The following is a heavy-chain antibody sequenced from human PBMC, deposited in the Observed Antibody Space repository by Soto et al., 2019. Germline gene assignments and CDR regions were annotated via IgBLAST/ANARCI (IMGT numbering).Heavy chain of an antibody. J-gene: IGHJ6*04. CDR3: ARDLSPVVLRFLECEWDYYGMDV. Sequence: GSLRLSCAASGFTFSSYSMNWVRQAPGKGLEWVSSISSSSSYIYYVDSVKGRFTISRDNAKNSLYLQMNSLRAEDTAVYYCARDLSPVVLRFLECEWDYYGMDVWGKGTTCTVSS. CDR2: ISSSSSYI. V-gene: IGHV3-21*01. CDR1: GFTFSSYS. D-gene: IGHD3-3*01.